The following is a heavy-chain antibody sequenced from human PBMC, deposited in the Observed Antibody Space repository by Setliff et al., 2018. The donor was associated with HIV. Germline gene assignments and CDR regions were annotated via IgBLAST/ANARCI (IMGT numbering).Heavy chain of an antibody. J-gene: IGHJ4*02. CDR3: ARLRITMIMMLNYFDY. CDR1: GGSISSGGYY. D-gene: IGHD3-22*01. CDR2: IYTTGST. V-gene: IGHV4-61*08. Sequence: SETLSLTCTVSGGSISSGGYYWSWIRQPPGKGLEWIGYIYTTGSTNYNPSLKSRVTMSVDTSKNQFSMRLTSVTAAETAVYFCARLRITMIMMLNYFDYWGQGTLVTAPQ.